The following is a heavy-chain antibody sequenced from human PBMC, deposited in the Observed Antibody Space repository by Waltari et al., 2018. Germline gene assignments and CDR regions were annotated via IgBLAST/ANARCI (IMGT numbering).Heavy chain of an antibody. CDR1: GFTFSSYA. CDR3: AKERSVDTTIAYYFDS. D-gene: IGHD5-18*01. CDR2: MGAGAGST. J-gene: IGHJ4*02. Sequence: EVQLLESGGGLVQPGGSLRLSCAASGFTFSSYAMSWGRQPPGKGLEWVSAMGAGAGSTYDAGSVKGCFTISRDNSKNTLYLQMNSLRAEDTAVYFCAKERSVDTTIAYYFDSWGQGTLVTVSS. V-gene: IGHV3-23*01.